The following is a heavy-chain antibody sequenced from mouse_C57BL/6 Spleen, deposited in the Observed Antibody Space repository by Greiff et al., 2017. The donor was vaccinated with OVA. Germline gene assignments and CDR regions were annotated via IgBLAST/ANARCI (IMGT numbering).Heavy chain of an antibody. V-gene: IGHV1-50*01. CDR3: ATGTNYFDY. CDR2: IDPSDSYT. D-gene: IGHD4-1*01. J-gene: IGHJ2*01. CDR1: GYIFTSYW. Sequence: LQQPGAELVKPGASVKLSCKASGYIFTSYWMQWVKQRPGQGLEWIGEIDPSDSYTNYNQKFKGKATLTVDTSSSTAYMQLSSLTSEDSAVYYCATGTNYFDYWGQGTTLTVSS.